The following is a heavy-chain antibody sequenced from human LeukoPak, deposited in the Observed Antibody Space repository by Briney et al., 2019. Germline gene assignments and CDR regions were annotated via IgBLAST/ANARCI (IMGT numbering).Heavy chain of an antibody. J-gene: IGHJ5*02. Sequence: SETLSLTCAVYGGSFSGYYWSWIRQPPGKGLEWIGEINHSGSTNYNPSLKSRVTISVDTSKNQFSLKLSSVAAADTAVYYCARGGAGYSSSWYNWFDPWGQGTLVTVSS. CDR2: INHSGST. D-gene: IGHD6-13*01. V-gene: IGHV4-34*01. CDR1: GGSFSGYY. CDR3: ARGGAGYSSSWYNWFDP.